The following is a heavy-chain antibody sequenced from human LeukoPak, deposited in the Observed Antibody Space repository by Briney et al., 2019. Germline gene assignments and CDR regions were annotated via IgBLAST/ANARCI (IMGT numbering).Heavy chain of an antibody. CDR3: VTLYTTLTRSIWGSFDR. V-gene: IGHV5-51*01. CDR1: GYRLSIDG. CDR2: IYPDDSHT. J-gene: IGHJ5*02. Sequence: GESLKISCEAHGYRLSIDGIGWVRQKPGKGLEWMGIIYPDDSHTRYSPFFQGQVTISAAKSISTAYLQWSSLKASDTAMYYSVTLYTTLTRSIWGSFDRWGQGTLVSVSS. D-gene: IGHD3-16*01.